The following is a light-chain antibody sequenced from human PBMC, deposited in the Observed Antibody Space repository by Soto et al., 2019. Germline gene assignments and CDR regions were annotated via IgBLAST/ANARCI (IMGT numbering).Light chain of an antibody. V-gene: IGKV3-11*01. Sequence: EIVLTQSPATLSLSPGERVTLSCRASHSINSYLAWYQQKPGQAPRLLIYDPSNEATGVPARFSGSGSGTDFTLTISSLEPEDFAVYYCQQRSNWTITFGQGTRLEIK. J-gene: IGKJ5*01. CDR1: HSINSY. CDR2: DPS. CDR3: QQRSNWTIT.